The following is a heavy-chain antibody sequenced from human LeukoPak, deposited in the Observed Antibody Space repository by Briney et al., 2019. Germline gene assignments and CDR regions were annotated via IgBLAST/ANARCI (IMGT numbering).Heavy chain of an antibody. D-gene: IGHD7-27*01. CDR1: GFTFSSYD. CDR3: SRAAWGAEY. CDR2: ISSCGFTN. Sequence: GGSLRLSCAASGFTFSSYDMTGVRQAPWKGLEWVSHISSCGFTNHYADPVKGRFTISRNNVQDSVYLPMNSLEAGDNAVFYCSRAAWGAEYWGQGTLVTVSS. V-gene: IGHV3-48*03. J-gene: IGHJ4*02.